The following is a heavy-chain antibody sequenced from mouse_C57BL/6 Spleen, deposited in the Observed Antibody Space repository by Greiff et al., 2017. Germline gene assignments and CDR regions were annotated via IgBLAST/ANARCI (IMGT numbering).Heavy chain of an antibody. D-gene: IGHD2-4*01. V-gene: IGHV1-64*01. Sequence: QVQLQQPGAELVKPGASVKLSCKASGYTFTSYWMHWVKQRPGQGLEWIGMIHPNSGSTNYNEKFKSKAKLTLDKSASKAYMQLSSLTSEDSAVYYCSRGGWNYDYDSHWYFDVWGTGTTVTVSS. CDR1: GYTFTSYW. J-gene: IGHJ1*03. CDR3: SRGGWNYDYDSHWYFDV. CDR2: IHPNSGST.